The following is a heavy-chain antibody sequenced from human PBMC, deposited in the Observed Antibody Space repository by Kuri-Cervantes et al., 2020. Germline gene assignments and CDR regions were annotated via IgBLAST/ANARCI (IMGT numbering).Heavy chain of an antibody. CDR2: ISYDGSNK. V-gene: IGHV3-30-3*01. CDR1: GFTFSSYA. Sequence: WESLSLSCAASGFTFSSYAMHWVRQAPDKGLEWVAVISYDGSNKYYADSVKGRFTISRDNSKNTLYLQMNSLRDEDTAVYYCARLDILNYYYGMDVWGQGTTVTVSS. CDR3: ARLDILNYYYGMDV. J-gene: IGHJ6*02. D-gene: IGHD3-9*01.